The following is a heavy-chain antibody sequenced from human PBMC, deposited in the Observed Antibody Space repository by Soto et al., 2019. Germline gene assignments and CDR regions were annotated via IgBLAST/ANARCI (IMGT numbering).Heavy chain of an antibody. J-gene: IGHJ6*02. CDR1: GYTFTKYA. D-gene: IGHD3-22*01. CDR3: ARAQYYYDSSGYSNYYYYGMDV. Sequence: ASVKVSCKASGYTFTKYAFSCVRQAPGQGLEWMGWMNPNSGNTGYAQKFQGRVTMTRNTSISTAYMELSSLRSEDTAVYYCARAQYYYDSSGYSNYYYYGMDVWGQGTTVTVSS. V-gene: IGHV1-8*01. CDR2: MNPNSGNT.